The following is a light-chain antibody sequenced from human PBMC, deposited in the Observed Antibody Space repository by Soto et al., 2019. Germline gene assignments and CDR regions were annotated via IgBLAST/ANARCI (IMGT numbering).Light chain of an antibody. CDR1: QSISSY. J-gene: IGKJ1*01. CDR2: AAS. CDR3: QQSYSTWT. V-gene: IGKV1-39*01. Sequence: DIKMTQSPSSMSASVGDRVTITCRASQSISSYLNWYQQKPGKAPKLLIYAASSLQSGVPSRFSGSGSGTDFTLTIRSLKPEDFATYYCQQSYSTWTFGQGTKLDIK.